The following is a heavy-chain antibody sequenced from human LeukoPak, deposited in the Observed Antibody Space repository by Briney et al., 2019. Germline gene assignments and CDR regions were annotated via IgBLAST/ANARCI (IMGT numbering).Heavy chain of an antibody. CDR1: GFTFSNYW. J-gene: IGHJ5*02. V-gene: IGHV3-7*01. CDR2: IKEDGSEK. Sequence: QTGGSLRLSCAASGFTFSNYWMNWVRQAPGKGLEWVASIKEDGSEKYYVDSVKGRFTISRDNAKISLYLQMNSLRAEDTAVYYCARAQVGYNWFNPWGQGTLVTVSS. CDR3: ARAQVGYNWFNP. D-gene: IGHD1-26*01.